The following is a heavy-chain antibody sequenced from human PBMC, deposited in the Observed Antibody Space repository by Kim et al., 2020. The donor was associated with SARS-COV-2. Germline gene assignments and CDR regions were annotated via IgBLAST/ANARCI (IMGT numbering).Heavy chain of an antibody. Sequence: KYYVDSGTGRFPISRDNAENFLYLQMNSLRGDDTAVYYCARGLVGTWDYWGQGTLVSVSS. D-gene: IGHD3-9*01. J-gene: IGHJ4*02. CDR2: K. V-gene: IGHV3-7*03. CDR3: ARGLVGTWDY.